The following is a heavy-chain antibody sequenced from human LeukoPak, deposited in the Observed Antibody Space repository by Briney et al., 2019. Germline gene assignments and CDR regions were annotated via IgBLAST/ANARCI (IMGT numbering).Heavy chain of an antibody. J-gene: IGHJ4*02. D-gene: IGHD3-3*01. CDR3: ARGPDFWSDKTIDY. V-gene: IGHV4-59*01. Sequence: PSETLSLICTVSGGSISSYYWSWIRQPPGKGLEWIGYIYYSGSTNYNPSLKSRVTISVDTSKNQFSLKLSSVTAADTAVYYCARGPDFWSDKTIDYWGQGTLVTVSS. CDR2: IYYSGST. CDR1: GGSISSYY.